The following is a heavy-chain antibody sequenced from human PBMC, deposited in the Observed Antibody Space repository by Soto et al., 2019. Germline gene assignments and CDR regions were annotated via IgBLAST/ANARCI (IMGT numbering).Heavy chain of an antibody. J-gene: IGHJ6*03. V-gene: IGHV1-18*01. CDR2: ISAYNGNT. Sequence: GASVKVSCKASGYTFTSYGISWVRQAPGQGLEWMGWISAYNGNTNYAQKLQGRVTMTTDTSTSTAYMELRSLRSDDTAVYYFARDRSYDFWSGYSRGYYYMDVWGKGTTVTVSS. D-gene: IGHD3-3*01. CDR1: GYTFTSYG. CDR3: ARDRSYDFWSGYSRGYYYMDV.